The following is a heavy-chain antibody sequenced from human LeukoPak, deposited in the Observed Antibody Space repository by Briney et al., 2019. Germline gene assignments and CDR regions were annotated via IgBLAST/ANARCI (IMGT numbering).Heavy chain of an antibody. CDR1: AGSISSYY. Sequence: TSETLSLTCTVSAGSISSYYWSWIRQPPGKGLEWIGYIYYSGSTNYNPSLKSRVTISVDTSKNQFSLKLSSVTAADTAVYYCARQRYDILTGYTSSYGMDVWGQGTTVTVSS. J-gene: IGHJ6*02. CDR2: IYYSGST. V-gene: IGHV4-59*08. D-gene: IGHD3-9*01. CDR3: ARQRYDILTGYTSSYGMDV.